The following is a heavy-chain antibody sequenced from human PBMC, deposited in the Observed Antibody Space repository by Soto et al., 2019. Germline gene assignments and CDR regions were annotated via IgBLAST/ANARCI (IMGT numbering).Heavy chain of an antibody. CDR1: GGTFSSYA. D-gene: IGHD4-17*01. CDR3: ARDPSNDYGGDTFDY. CDR2: IIPSYDRT. J-gene: IGHJ4*02. V-gene: IGHV1-69*04. Sequence: ASVKVSCKASGGTFSSYAIHWVRQAPGQGLEWLGKIIPSYDRTNYAQKFQGRVTVTADTYTTTAYMELSSLRSDDTAVYYCARDPSNDYGGDTFDYWGQGTLVTVSS.